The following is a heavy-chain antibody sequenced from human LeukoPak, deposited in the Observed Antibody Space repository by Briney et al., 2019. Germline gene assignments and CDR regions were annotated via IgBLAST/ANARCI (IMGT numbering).Heavy chain of an antibody. J-gene: IGHJ6*03. V-gene: IGHV1-2*02. D-gene: IGHD1-26*01. CDR2: INPNSGGT. Sequence: ASVKVSCKASGYSFTSHYMHWVRQAPGQGREWMGWINPNSGGTNYAQKFQGRVTMTRDTSISTAYMELSRLRSDDTAVYYCARDYYMNYYMDVWGKGTTVTVSS. CDR1: GYSFTSHY. CDR3: ARDYYMNYYMDV.